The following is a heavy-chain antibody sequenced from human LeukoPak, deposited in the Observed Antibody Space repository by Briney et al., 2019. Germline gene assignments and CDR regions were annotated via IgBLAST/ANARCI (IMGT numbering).Heavy chain of an antibody. D-gene: IGHD1-26*01. CDR1: GFTFSNYA. CDR3: AKERAVGATRRYFDY. J-gene: IGHJ4*02. CDR2: ISGPGGAT. Sequence: GGSLRLSCAASGFTFSNYAMSWVRQAPGKGLEWVSTISGPGGATFYADSVKGRFTISRDNPKNTLYLQMNSLRAEDTAVYYCAKERAVGATRRYFDYWGQGTLVTVSS. V-gene: IGHV3-23*01.